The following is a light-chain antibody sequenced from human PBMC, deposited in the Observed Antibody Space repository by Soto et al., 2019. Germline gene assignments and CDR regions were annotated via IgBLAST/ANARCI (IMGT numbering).Light chain of an antibody. CDR2: EVN. J-gene: IGLJ2*01. V-gene: IGLV2-8*01. CDR3: TSYTSSRNL. CDR1: SSDVGNYAF. Sequence: QSALTQPPSASGSPGQSVTISCTGTSSDVGNYAFVSWYQHHPGKAPKLMIYEVNRRPSGVPDRFAGSKSGNTASLTVSGLQAEDEADYYCTSYTSSRNLFGGGTKLTVL.